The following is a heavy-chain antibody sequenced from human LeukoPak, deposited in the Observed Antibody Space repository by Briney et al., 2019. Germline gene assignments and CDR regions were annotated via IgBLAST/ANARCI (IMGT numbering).Heavy chain of an antibody. Sequence: GGSLRLSCAASGFTFSRYRMNWVRQAPGKGLEWVSSISSSGSYIYYADSVKGRFTISRDNAKNSLYLQMNSLRAEATGVYYCQKHFSSVLLLWRQGTTVTVSS. CDR1: GFTFSRYR. V-gene: IGHV3-21*01. D-gene: IGHD6-19*01. CDR2: ISSSGSYI. CDR3: QKHFSSVLLL. J-gene: IGHJ6*01.